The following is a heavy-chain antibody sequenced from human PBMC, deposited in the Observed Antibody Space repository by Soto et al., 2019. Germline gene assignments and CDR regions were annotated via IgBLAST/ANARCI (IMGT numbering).Heavy chain of an antibody. J-gene: IGHJ6*02. CDR1: GGTFSSYA. Sequence: GASVKVSCKASGGTFSSYAISWVRQAPGQGQERMGGIIPIFGTANYAQKFQGRVTITADESTSAAYMELSSLRSEDTAVYYCARGIAVAGRYYYYGMDVWGQGTTVTVSS. CDR3: ARGIAVAGRYYYYGMDV. V-gene: IGHV1-69*13. CDR2: IIPIFGTA. D-gene: IGHD6-19*01.